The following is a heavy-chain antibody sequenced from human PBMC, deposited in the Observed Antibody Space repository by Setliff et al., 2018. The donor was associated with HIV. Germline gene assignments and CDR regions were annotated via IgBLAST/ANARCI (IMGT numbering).Heavy chain of an antibody. CDR3: AVVVGGYAYSSSWYFHY. V-gene: IGHV3-15*01. CDR1: GGSISSRNW. Sequence: ETLSLTCAVSGGSISSRNWWSWVRQPPGKGLEWVGRIKSKTDGGTTDYAAPVKGRFTISRDDSKNTLSLQMNSLKTEDTAVYYCAVVVGGYAYSSSWYFHYWGQGTLVTVSS. CDR2: IKSKTDGGTT. D-gene: IGHD6-13*01. J-gene: IGHJ4*02.